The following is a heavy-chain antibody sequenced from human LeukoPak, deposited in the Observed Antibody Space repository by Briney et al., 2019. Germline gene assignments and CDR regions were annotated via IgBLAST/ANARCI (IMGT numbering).Heavy chain of an antibody. CDR2: ISSSSSYI. J-gene: IGHJ4*02. Sequence: GGSLRLSCAASGFTFSSYSMNWVRQAPGRGLEWVSSISSSSSYIYYADSVKGRFTISRDNAKNSLYLQMNSLRAEDTAVYYCARDGIAVAGNGYWGQGTLVTVSS. D-gene: IGHD6-19*01. V-gene: IGHV3-21*01. CDR3: ARDGIAVAGNGY. CDR1: GFTFSSYS.